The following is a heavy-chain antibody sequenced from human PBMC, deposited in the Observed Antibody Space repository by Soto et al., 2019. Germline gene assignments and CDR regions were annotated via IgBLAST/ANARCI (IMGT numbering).Heavy chain of an antibody. D-gene: IGHD6-13*01. J-gene: IGHJ4*02. CDR2: IYYSGST. Sequence: QLQLQESGPGLVKPSETLSLTCTVSGGSISSSSYYWGWIRQPPGKGLEWIGSIYYSGSTYYNPSLKSRVTISVDTSKNQFSLKLSSVTAADTAVYYCATPQGKQQLRPFDYWGQGTLVTVSS. CDR1: GGSISSSSYY. V-gene: IGHV4-39*01. CDR3: ATPQGKQQLRPFDY.